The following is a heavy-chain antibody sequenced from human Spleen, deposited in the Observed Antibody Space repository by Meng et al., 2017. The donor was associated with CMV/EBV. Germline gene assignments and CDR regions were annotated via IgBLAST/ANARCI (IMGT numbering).Heavy chain of an antibody. J-gene: IGHJ6*02. CDR3: ARGHEILTDQYYYHHMDV. CDR2: INPNSGST. V-gene: IGHV1-2*02. D-gene: IGHD3-9*01. Sequence: ASVKVSCKASGGTFSSYTISWVRQAPGRGLEWMGWINPNSGSTDFTEKFQGRVTMTRDTSSSTAYMDLSRLRSDDTALYYCARGHEILTDQYYYHHMDVWGQGTTVTVSS. CDR1: GGTFSSYT.